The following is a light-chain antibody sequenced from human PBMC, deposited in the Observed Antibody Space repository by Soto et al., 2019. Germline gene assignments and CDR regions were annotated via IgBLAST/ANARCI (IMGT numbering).Light chain of an antibody. CDR1: SSNIGSNY. V-gene: IGLV1-51*01. CDR2: DNS. CDR3: GTWDSSLSVVV. J-gene: IGLJ2*01. Sequence: QSVLTQPPSVSAAPGQTVTISCSRSSSNIGSNYVFWYQHLPGTAPRLLIYDNSNRPSGIPDRFSGSKSATSATLGITGLQTGDEADYYCGTWDSSLSVVVFGGGTQLTVL.